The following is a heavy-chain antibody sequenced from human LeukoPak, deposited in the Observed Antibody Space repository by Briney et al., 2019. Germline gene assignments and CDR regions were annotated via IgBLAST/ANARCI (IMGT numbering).Heavy chain of an antibody. Sequence: SQALSLTCTVSGGSISSGGYYWSWIRQHPGKGLEWIGYIYYSGSTYYNPSLKGRVTISVDTSKNQFSLKLSSVTAADTAVYYCARLPYYYDSSGYDGPAFDIWGQGTMVTVSS. J-gene: IGHJ3*02. D-gene: IGHD3-22*01. CDR3: ARLPYYYDSSGYDGPAFDI. CDR2: IYYSGST. V-gene: IGHV4-31*03. CDR1: GGSISSGGYY.